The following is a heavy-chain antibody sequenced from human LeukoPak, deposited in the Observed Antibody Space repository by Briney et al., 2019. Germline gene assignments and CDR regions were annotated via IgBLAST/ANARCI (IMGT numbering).Heavy chain of an antibody. V-gene: IGHV3-66*01. CDR2: IYSGGST. CDR3: ARDAYWTLYAFDI. J-gene: IGHJ3*02. D-gene: IGHD2-8*01. CDR1: GFTVSINY. Sequence: GGSVSLSCAASGFTVSINYTSWVRHAPGRGLEWVSVIYSGGSTYYEDSVKGRFTISRDNSKNTLYLQMNSLRAEDTAVYYCARDAYWTLYAFDIWGQGTMVTVSS.